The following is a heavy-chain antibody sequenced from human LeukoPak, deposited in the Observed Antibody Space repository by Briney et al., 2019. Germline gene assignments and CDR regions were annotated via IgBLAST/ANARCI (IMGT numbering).Heavy chain of an antibody. V-gene: IGHV1-2*02. CDR3: ARVKTMIIVVSLFDY. J-gene: IGHJ4*02. D-gene: IGHD3-22*01. CDR1: GDSLTGYY. Sequence: ASVKVSCKASGDSLTGYYMQWVRQAPGQGLEWMGWINPNSGGANYAQQFQGRLTMTRDTSISTAYMELSRLRSDDTAVYYCARVKTMIIVVSLFDYWGQGTLVTVSS. CDR2: INPNSGGA.